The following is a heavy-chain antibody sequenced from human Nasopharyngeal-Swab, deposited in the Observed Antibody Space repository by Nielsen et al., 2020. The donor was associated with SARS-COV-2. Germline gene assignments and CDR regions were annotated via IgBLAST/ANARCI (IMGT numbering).Heavy chain of an antibody. D-gene: IGHD2-15*01. CDR2: ITSSSTYT. V-gene: IGHV3-21*01. CDR3: ARDCSGGSCRYGMDV. J-gene: IGHJ6*02. Sequence: GSLKISCAASGFTFSSYSMNWVRQAPGKELEWVSAITSSSTYTYYADSVKGRFTISRDNARNSLYLQMNSLRAEDTAVYYCARDCSGGSCRYGMDVWGQGTTVTVSS. CDR1: GFTFSSYS.